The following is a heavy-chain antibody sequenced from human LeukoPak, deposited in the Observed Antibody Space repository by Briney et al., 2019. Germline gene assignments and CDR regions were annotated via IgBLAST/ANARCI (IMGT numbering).Heavy chain of an antibody. D-gene: IGHD4-17*01. CDR3: TRGGHDYGDYVAFYFDY. CDR2: IRSKAYGGTT. CDR1: GFTFSSYA. J-gene: IGHJ4*02. V-gene: IGHV3-49*04. Sequence: GGSLRLSCAASGFTFSSYAMSWVRQAPGKGLEWVGFIRSKAYGGTTEYAASVKGRFTISRDDSKSIAYLQMNSLKTEDTAVYYCTRGGHDYGDYVAFYFDYWGQGTLVTVSS.